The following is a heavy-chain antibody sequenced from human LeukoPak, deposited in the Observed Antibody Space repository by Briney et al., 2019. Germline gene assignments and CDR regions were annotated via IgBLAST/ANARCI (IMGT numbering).Heavy chain of an antibody. CDR1: GFALSSHW. Sequence: GGSLRLSCAASGFALSSHWMIWVRQVPGRGPEWVANVNRDGSETYYLDSVKGRFTISKDNAKNSLYLQMNSLRAEDTALYHCARNNGMDVWGQGTTVIVSS. CDR2: VNRDGSET. J-gene: IGHJ6*02. CDR3: ARNNGMDV. V-gene: IGHV3-7*03.